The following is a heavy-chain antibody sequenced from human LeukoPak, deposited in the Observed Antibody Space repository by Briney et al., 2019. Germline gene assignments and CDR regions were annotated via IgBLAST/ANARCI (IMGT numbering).Heavy chain of an antibody. CDR1: GFALSSHW. Sequence: GGSLRLSCAASGFALSSHWMIWVRQVPGRGPEWVANVNRDGSETYYLDSVKGRFTISKDNAKNSLYLQMNSLRAEDTALYHCARNNGMDVWGQGTTVIVSS. CDR2: VNRDGSET. J-gene: IGHJ6*02. CDR3: ARNNGMDV. V-gene: IGHV3-7*03.